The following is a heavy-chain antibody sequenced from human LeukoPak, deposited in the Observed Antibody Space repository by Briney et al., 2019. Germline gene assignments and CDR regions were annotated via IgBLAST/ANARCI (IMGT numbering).Heavy chain of an antibody. CDR3: ARHGGLAPTYWYFDL. V-gene: IGHV4-34*01. J-gene: IGHJ2*01. Sequence: SETLSLTCAVYGGSFSGYYWSWIRQPPGKGLEWGGEINHRGRSNYNPSLKRRVSISVDTSNIQFSLQLSSVTVADTAVYYCARHGGLAPTYWYFDLWGRGTLVTVSS. D-gene: IGHD3-16*01. CDR1: GGSFSGYY. CDR2: INHRGRS.